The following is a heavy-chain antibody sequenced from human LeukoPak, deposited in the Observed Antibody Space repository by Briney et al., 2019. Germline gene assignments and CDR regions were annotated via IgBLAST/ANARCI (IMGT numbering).Heavy chain of an antibody. CDR3: ARVRCSSAHCRGGYYNYGMDV. CDR2: IYYSGSS. Sequence: SETLSLTCTVSGGSIFSGYYWSWVRQHPGKGLDWIGHIYYSGSSYYSPSLESRITISVDTPKNQFSLELSSVTAADTAVYYCARVRCSSAHCRGGYYNYGMDVWGQGTTVTVSS. D-gene: IGHD2-2*01. V-gene: IGHV4-31*03. CDR1: GGSIFSGYY. J-gene: IGHJ6*02.